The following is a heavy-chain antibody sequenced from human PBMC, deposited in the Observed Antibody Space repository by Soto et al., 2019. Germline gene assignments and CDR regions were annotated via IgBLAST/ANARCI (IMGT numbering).Heavy chain of an antibody. CDR1: GGSISSYY. CDR2: IYYSGST. D-gene: IGHD3-3*01. Sequence: SETLSLSCTVSGGSISSYYWSWIRQPPGKGLEWIGYIYYSGSTNYNPSLKSRVTISVDTSKNQFSLKLSSVTAADTAVYYCARLNVLRWLEWLPIESYYMDVSGKGTTVSVSS. V-gene: IGHV4-59*01. J-gene: IGHJ6*03. CDR3: ARLNVLRWLEWLPIESYYMDV.